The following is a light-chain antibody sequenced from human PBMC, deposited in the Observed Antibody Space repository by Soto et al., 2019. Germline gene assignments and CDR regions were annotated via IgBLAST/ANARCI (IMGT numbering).Light chain of an antibody. CDR3: MQALQTPKT. V-gene: IGKV2-28*01. CDR2: LGS. CDR1: QSLLHSNGYNY. Sequence: DIVMTQSPLSLPVTPGEPASISCRSSQSLLHSNGYNYLDWYLQKPGQSPQLLTYLGSNRASGVPDRLRGSGLGTDFTLKISRVEAEDGGVYYCMQALQTPKTFGQGTKVEIK. J-gene: IGKJ1*01.